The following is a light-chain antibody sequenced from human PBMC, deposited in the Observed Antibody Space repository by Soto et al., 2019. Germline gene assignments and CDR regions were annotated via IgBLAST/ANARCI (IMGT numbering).Light chain of an antibody. Sequence: EIVLTQSPATLSLSPGERATLSCRASHSVGTYMTWYQQKFGQAPRLLIFDASNRATGVPARFSGSGSGTDFTLTISSLEPEDVALYYCQQRNNWPETFGQGTKLEI. J-gene: IGKJ2*01. CDR1: HSVGTY. CDR3: QQRNNWPET. V-gene: IGKV3-11*01. CDR2: DAS.